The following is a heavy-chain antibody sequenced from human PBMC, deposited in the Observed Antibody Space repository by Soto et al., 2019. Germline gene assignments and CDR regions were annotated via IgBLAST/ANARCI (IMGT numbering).Heavy chain of an antibody. D-gene: IGHD3-9*01. Sequence: QVQLQESGPGLVKPSGTLSLTCAVSGGSISSSNWWSWVRQPPGKGLEWIGEIYHSGSTNYNPSLKGRGNMSVDESKRQFCPKLGSVTAADAAGYYCASATGYLVDSWGQGTLVTVSS. CDR3: ASATGYLVDS. V-gene: IGHV4-4*02. J-gene: IGHJ4*02. CDR1: GGSISSSNW. CDR2: IYHSGST.